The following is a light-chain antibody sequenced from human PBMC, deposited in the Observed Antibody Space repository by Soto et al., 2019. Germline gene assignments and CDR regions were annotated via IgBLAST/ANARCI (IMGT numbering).Light chain of an antibody. Sequence: EIEVTQSPATLSLSPGERATLSCRASQSVSSFFALYQQKPCQSPRLLIYDASNRASGIPARFTGSGSGTDFTLTISSVEPEDSAVYYCQQRGDWWTFGQGTKVDIK. CDR2: DAS. V-gene: IGKV3-11*01. J-gene: IGKJ1*01. CDR3: QQRGDWWT. CDR1: QSVSSF.